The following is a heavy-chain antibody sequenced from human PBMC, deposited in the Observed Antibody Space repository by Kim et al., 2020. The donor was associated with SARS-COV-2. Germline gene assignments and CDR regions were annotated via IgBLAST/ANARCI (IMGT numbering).Heavy chain of an antibody. CDR2: ISTSSRYI. D-gene: IGHD5-12*01. V-gene: IGHV3-21*01. CDR1: EFTFNAYD. CDR3: AREGGYDDDSGTG. J-gene: IGHJ4*02. Sequence: GGSLRLSCIASEFTFNAYDMNWVRQAPGRGLEWVSYISTSSRYIYYSDSVKGRFTISRDNAKETLYLQMTNLRVDDTAVYYCAREGGYDDDSGTGWGQGTLVTVSS.